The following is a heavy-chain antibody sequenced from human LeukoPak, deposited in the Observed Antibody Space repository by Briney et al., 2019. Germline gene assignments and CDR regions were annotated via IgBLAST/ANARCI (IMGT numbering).Heavy chain of an antibody. Sequence: GGSLRLSCAASGFTFSSYSMNWVRQAPGKGLQWVSSISSSSSYIYYADSVKGRFTISRDNAKNSLYLQMNSLRAEDTAVYYCARETYYYDSSGYPDYWGQGTLVTVSS. D-gene: IGHD3-22*01. J-gene: IGHJ4*02. CDR1: GFTFSSYS. CDR3: ARETYYYDSSGYPDY. V-gene: IGHV3-21*01. CDR2: ISSSSSYI.